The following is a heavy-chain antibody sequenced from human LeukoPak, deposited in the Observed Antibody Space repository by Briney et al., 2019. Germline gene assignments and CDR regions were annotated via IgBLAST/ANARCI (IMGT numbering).Heavy chain of an antibody. CDR3: ARHYLGPGYMDV. Sequence: SETLSHTCAVYGGSFSGYYWSWIRQPPGKGLEWIGEINHSGSTNYNPSLKSRVTISVDTSKNQFSLKLSSVTAADTAVYYCARHYLGPGYMDVWGKGTTVTISS. CDR1: GGSFSGYY. CDR2: INHSGST. V-gene: IGHV4-34*01. J-gene: IGHJ6*03. D-gene: IGHD3-16*01.